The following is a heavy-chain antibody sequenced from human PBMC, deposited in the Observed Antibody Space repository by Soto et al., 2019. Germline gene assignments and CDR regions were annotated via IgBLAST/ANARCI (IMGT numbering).Heavy chain of an antibody. V-gene: IGHV3-64*04. Sequence: GGSLRLSCSASGFTFSSYAMHWVRQAPGKGLEYVSAISSNGGSTYYADSVKGRFTISRDNSKNTLYLQMNSLRAEDTAVYYCARDLSYYDFWSGYLGYYFDYWGQGTLVTVSS. CDR2: ISSNGGST. CDR1: GFTFSSYA. J-gene: IGHJ4*02. CDR3: ARDLSYYDFWSGYLGYYFDY. D-gene: IGHD3-3*01.